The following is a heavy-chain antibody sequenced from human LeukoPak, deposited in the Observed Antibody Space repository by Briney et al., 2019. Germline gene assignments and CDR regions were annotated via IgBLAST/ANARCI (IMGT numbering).Heavy chain of an antibody. J-gene: IGHJ4*02. Sequence: PGGSLRLSCAASGFTFSDYYMSWIRQAPGKGLEWVSYISSSGSTIYYADSVKGRFTISRDNAKNSLYLQMNSLRAEDTAVYYCARDIVVLPAATTGFDYWGQGTLVTVSS. D-gene: IGHD2-2*01. CDR3: ARDIVVLPAATTGFDY. CDR1: GFTFSDYY. V-gene: IGHV3-11*01. CDR2: ISSSGSTI.